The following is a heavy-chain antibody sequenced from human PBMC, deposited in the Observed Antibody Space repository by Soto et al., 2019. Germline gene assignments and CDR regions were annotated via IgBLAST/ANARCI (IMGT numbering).Heavy chain of an antibody. J-gene: IGHJ5*02. CDR1: ADTFNSYS. D-gene: IGHD4-17*01. V-gene: IGHV1-69*01. CDR2: ITPVFGTA. Sequence: QVQLVQSGAEVKKPGSSVKVSCKASADTFNSYSLSWLRQAPGQRLEWMGGITPVFGTADYAQSFEDRLTITADDSTSTVDKELSSLRSDDTAGYYCARSLEGTTVTNWFDPWGQGALVTVSS. CDR3: ARSLEGTTVTNWFDP.